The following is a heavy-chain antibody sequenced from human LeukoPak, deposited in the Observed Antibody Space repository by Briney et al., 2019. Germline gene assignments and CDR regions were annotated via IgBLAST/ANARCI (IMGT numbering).Heavy chain of an antibody. Sequence: PSETLSLTCTVSGGSISSYYWSWIRQPAGKGLEWIGRIYSSGSTNYNPSLKSRVTMSVDTSKNQFSLKLSSVTAADTAVYYCGGGPDYYDSRMDVWGQGTTVTVSS. CDR1: GGSISSYY. CDR2: IYSSGST. J-gene: IGHJ6*02. D-gene: IGHD3-22*01. CDR3: GGGPDYYDSRMDV. V-gene: IGHV4-4*07.